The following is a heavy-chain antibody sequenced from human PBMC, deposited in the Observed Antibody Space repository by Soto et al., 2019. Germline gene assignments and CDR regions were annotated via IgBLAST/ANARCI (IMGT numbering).Heavy chain of an antibody. D-gene: IGHD6-13*01. CDR1: GFDFNTYG. CDR2: ISFDGGSQ. J-gene: IGHJ5*02. CDR3: AKDSSVIAAGSGGWFDP. V-gene: IGHV3-30*18. Sequence: QVQLVESGGGVVQPGRSLRLSCAASGFDFNTYGLHWVRQAPGKGLEWVAAISFDGGSQYYADSVKGRFTVSRDKSNSTLYLQMNSMGDEDTATYFCAKDSSVIAAGSGGWFDPWGPGTLVIVSS.